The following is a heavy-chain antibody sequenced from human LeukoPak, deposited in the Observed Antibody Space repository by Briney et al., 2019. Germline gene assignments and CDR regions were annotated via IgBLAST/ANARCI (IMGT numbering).Heavy chain of an antibody. CDR2: IWYDGSNK. J-gene: IGHJ4*02. CDR1: GFTFSSYG. V-gene: IGHV3-33*01. Sequence: GGSLRLSCAASGFTFSSYGMHWVRQAPGKGLEWEAVIWYDGSNKYYADSVKGRFTISRDNSKNTLYLQMNSLRAEDTAVYYCARDRDSSSWSHFDYWGQGTLVTVSS. CDR3: ARDRDSSSWSHFDY. D-gene: IGHD6-13*01.